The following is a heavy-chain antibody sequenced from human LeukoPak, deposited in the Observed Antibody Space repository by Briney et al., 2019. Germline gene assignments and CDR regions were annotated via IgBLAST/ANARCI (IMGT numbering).Heavy chain of an antibody. J-gene: IGHJ4*02. Sequence: GASVKVSCKASGYTFTSHGISWVRQAPGQGLEWMGWISAYNGHTHYAQKLQGRLTMTTDTSTSTAYMELRSLRSDDTAVYYCARNMWGGNQPSDYWGQGTLVTVSS. D-gene: IGHD1-14*01. V-gene: IGHV1-18*01. CDR3: ARNMWGGNQPSDY. CDR2: ISAYNGHT. CDR1: GYTFTSHG.